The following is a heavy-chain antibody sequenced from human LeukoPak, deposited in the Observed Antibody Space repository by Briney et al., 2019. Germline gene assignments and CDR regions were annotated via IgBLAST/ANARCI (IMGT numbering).Heavy chain of an antibody. CDR3: ARGTYCSGGSCLVY. J-gene: IGHJ4*02. Sequence: ASETLSLTCTVSGGSISSSSYYWGWIRQPPGKGLEWIGSIYYSGSTYYNPSLKSRVTISVDTSKNQFSLKLSSVAAADTAVYYCARGTYCSGGSCLVYWGQGTLVTVSS. CDR1: GGSISSSSYY. CDR2: IYYSGST. V-gene: IGHV4-39*07. D-gene: IGHD2-15*01.